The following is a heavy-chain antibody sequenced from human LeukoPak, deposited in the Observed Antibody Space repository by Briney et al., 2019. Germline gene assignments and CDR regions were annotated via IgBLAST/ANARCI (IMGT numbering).Heavy chain of an antibody. CDR2: IYYSGST. CDR1: GGSISGYY. J-gene: IGHJ6*02. CDR3: ARHLKTLRTYYYDSSGYPPEYGMDV. V-gene: IGHV4-59*08. D-gene: IGHD3-22*01. Sequence: SETLSLTCTVSGGSISGYYWSWIRQPPGKGLEWIGYIYYSGSTNYNPSLKSRVTISVDTSKNQFSLKLSSVTAADTAVYYCARHLKTLRTYYYDSSGYPPEYGMDVWGQGTTVTVSS.